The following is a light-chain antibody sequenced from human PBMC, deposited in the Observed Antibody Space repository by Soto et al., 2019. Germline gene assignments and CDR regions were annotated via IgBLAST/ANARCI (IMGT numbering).Light chain of an antibody. J-gene: IGKJ1*01. Sequence: DIQITQSPSSLSASVGDRVTITCRASQRISSWLAWHRQPPGKPPNLMIYTASSLESGAPSSFSGSASGTDFTLTISRVPPDDFATYYCQQYNSYSTFGQGTKVDI. CDR3: QQYNSYST. CDR1: QRISSW. CDR2: TAS. V-gene: IGKV1-5*03.